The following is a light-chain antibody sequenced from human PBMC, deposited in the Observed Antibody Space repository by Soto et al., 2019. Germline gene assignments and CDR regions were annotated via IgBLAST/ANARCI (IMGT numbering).Light chain of an antibody. CDR2: RNN. V-gene: IGLV1-47*01. CDR3: AAWDDSLNGQGV. Sequence: QSVLTQPPSASGTPGQRVTISCSGSSSDIGSNYVYWYQQIPGTAPKLLIYRNNQRPSGVPDRFSGSKSGTSASLAISGLRSEDEADYFCAAWDDSLNGQGVFGGGTKFTVL. CDR1: SSDIGSNY. J-gene: IGLJ2*01.